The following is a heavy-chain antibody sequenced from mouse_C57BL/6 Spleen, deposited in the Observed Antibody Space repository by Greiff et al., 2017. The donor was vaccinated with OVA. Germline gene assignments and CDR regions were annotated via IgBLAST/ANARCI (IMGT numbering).Heavy chain of an antibody. D-gene: IGHD3-3*01. V-gene: IGHV1-80*01. CDR3: AREGRRYFDY. J-gene: IGHJ2*01. Sequence: VQRQQSGAELVKPGASVKISCKASGYAFSSYWMNWVKQRPGKGLEWIGKICPGGGDTNYNGRVKGKATLTADKSSSTAYMQLSSLTSEDSAVYFWAREGRRYFDYWGQGTTLTVSS. CDR2: ICPGGGDT. CDR1: GYAFSSYW.